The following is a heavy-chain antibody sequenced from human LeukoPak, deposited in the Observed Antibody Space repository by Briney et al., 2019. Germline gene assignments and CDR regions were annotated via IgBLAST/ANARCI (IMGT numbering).Heavy chain of an antibody. CDR1: GFTFSTFA. D-gene: IGHD5-12*01. CDR2: ITNLAGTI. CDR3: AKDGLRGYDFDS. J-gene: IGHJ5*01. Sequence: PGGSLRLSCATSGFTFSTFAISWVRQAPGKGLEWVASITNLAGTINYADSVRGRFTISRDNSKNTLFLQMRSLRVEDTAEYYCAKDGLRGYDFDSWGQGTRVIVSS. V-gene: IGHV3-23*01.